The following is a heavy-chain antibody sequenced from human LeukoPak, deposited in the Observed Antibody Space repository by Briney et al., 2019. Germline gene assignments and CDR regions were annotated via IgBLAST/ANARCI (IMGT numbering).Heavy chain of an antibody. Sequence: GESLKISCKASGYSFTSYWIGWVRQMPGKGLEWMGIIDPDDSDIRYSPSFQGQVTISADKSISTAYLQWSSLKASDTAMYYCARRPTYYDILTGHYLYYFDYWGQGTLVSVSS. CDR2: IDPDDSDI. J-gene: IGHJ4*02. CDR1: GYSFTSYW. V-gene: IGHV5-51*01. CDR3: ARRPTYYDILTGHYLYYFDY. D-gene: IGHD3-9*01.